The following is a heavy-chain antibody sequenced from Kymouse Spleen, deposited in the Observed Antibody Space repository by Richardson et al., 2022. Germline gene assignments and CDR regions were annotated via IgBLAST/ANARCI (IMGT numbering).Heavy chain of an antibody. D-gene: IGHD3-3*01. CDR2: IKQDGSEK. V-gene: IGHV3-7*01. CDR3: ARDRIGITIFGVVIPFYYYYGMDV. Sequence: EVQLVESGGGLVQPGGSLRLSCAASGFTFSSYWMSWVRQAPGKGLEWVANIKQDGSEKYYVDSVKGRFTISRDNAKNSLYLQMNSLRAEDTAVYYCARDRIGITIFGVVIPFYYYYGMDVWGQGTTVTVSS. CDR1: GFTFSSYW. J-gene: IGHJ6*02.